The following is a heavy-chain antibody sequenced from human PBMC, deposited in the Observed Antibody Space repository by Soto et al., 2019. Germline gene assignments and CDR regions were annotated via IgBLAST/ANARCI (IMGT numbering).Heavy chain of an antibody. J-gene: IGHJ3*02. CDR2: IYPGDSDT. D-gene: IGHD3-22*01. V-gene: IGHV5-51*01. CDR1: GFSFTSYW. Sequence: PGESLKISCKGSGFSFTSYWIGWVRQMPGKGLEWMGIIYPGDSDTRYSPSFQGQVTISADKSISTAYLQWSSLKASDTAMYYCARHPDYYDSSGPFDIWGQGTMVTVSS. CDR3: ARHPDYYDSSGPFDI.